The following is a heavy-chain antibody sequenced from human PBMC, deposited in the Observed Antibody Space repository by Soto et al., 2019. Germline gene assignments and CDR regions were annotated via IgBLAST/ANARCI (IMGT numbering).Heavy chain of an antibody. J-gene: IGHJ4*02. D-gene: IGHD3-22*01. Sequence: PSETLSLTCTVSGGSISSYYWGWIRQPPGKGLEWIGYIYYSGSTNYNPSLKSRVTISVDTSKNQFSLKLSSVTAADTAVYYCARGSPTYYYDSSGYNYWGQGTLVTVSS. V-gene: IGHV4-59*01. CDR3: ARGSPTYYYDSSGYNY. CDR1: GGSISSYY. CDR2: IYYSGST.